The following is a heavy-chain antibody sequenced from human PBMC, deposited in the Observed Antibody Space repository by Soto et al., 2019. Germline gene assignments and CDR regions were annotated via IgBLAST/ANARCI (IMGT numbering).Heavy chain of an antibody. J-gene: IGHJ6*02. Sequence: SETLSLTCTVSDDFISSYYWNWIRQPAGKGLEWIGRVSTNGATNYNPSLESRVTMSVDTSKNQFSLKLTSVTAAGTAVYFCARADYEILTGSYAMDVWGQGTTVTVSS. D-gene: IGHD3-9*01. CDR1: DDFISSYY. V-gene: IGHV4-4*07. CDR3: ARADYEILTGSYAMDV. CDR2: VSTNGAT.